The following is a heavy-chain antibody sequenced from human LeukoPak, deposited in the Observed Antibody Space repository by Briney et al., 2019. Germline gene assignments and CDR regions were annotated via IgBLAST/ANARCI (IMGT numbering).Heavy chain of an antibody. V-gene: IGHV4-30-2*01. CDR1: GGSISSGGYS. Sequence: SQTLSLTCAVSGGSISSGGYSWSCIRQPPGKGLEWIGYIYHSGSTYYNPSLKSRVTISVDRSKNQFSLKLSSVTAADTAVYYCARTGGPFDYWGQGTLVTVSS. D-gene: IGHD4-23*01. CDR2: IYHSGST. CDR3: ARTGGPFDY. J-gene: IGHJ4*02.